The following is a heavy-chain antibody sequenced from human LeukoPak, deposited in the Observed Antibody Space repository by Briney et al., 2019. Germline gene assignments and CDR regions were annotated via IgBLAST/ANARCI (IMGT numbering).Heavy chain of an antibody. V-gene: IGHV4-61*05. Sequence: SETLSLTCTVSGGSISSSSYYWGWIRQPPGKGLEWIGYIYYSGSTNYNPSLKSRVTISVDTSKNQFSLKLSSVTAADTAVYYCARVVVITSQPDYFDYWGQGTLVTVSS. CDR2: IYYSGST. D-gene: IGHD3-22*01. CDR3: ARVVVITSQPDYFDY. CDR1: GGSISSSSYY. J-gene: IGHJ4*02.